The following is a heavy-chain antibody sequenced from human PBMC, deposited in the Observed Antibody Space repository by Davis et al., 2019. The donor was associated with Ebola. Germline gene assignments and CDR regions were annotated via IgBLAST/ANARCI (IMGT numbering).Heavy chain of an antibody. V-gene: IGHV3-23*01. CDR3: AKDWSIFGVVTTFDY. CDR1: GFTFSSYA. Sequence: GESLKISCAASGFTFSSYAMSWVRQAPGKGLEWVSTISGSGGSTYYADSVKGRFTISRDNSKNTLYLQMNSLRAEETAVYYCAKDWSIFGVVTTFDYWGQGTLVTVSS. CDR2: ISGSGGST. D-gene: IGHD3-3*01. J-gene: IGHJ4*02.